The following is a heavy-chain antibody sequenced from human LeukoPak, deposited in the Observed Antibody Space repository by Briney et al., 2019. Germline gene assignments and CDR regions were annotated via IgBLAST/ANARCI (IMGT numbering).Heavy chain of an antibody. CDR2: IFYSGST. D-gene: IGHD6-19*01. Sequence: PSETLSLTCTVSGGSLSSSSYYWGWIRQPPGKGLEWIGSIFYSGSTYYNPSLQSRVTISVDTSKNQFSLKLSSVTAADTAVYYCVRTGYSSGSYWGQGTLVTVSS. J-gene: IGHJ4*02. V-gene: IGHV4-39*01. CDR1: GGSLSSSSYY. CDR3: VRTGYSSGSY.